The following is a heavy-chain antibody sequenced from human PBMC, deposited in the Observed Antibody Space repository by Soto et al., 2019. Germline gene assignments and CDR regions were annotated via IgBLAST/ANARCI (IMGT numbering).Heavy chain of an antibody. D-gene: IGHD3-22*01. Sequence: EVQLLDSGGGLVQPGGSLRLSCAASGFTFSSYAMIWVRQAPGKGLEWVSTISGGGTSTYYADSVKGRFTISRDNSKNTLYLKMNSLRAEDTAVYYCAKALDSSGYTPLDYWGQGTLVTVSS. J-gene: IGHJ4*02. CDR3: AKALDSSGYTPLDY. CDR2: ISGGGTST. CDR1: GFTFSSYA. V-gene: IGHV3-23*01.